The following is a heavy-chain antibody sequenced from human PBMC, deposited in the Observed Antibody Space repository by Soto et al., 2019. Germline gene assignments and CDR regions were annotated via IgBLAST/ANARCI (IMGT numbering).Heavy chain of an antibody. CDR2: ISGSGGYT. V-gene: IGHV3-23*01. CDR3: AKESGKGYYYAMDV. J-gene: IGHJ6*02. D-gene: IGHD2-15*01. CDR1: GFTFSSYA. Sequence: EVQLLESGGGLVQPGGSLRLSCAASGFTFSSYAMSWVRQAPGKGLEWVSAISGSGGYTYYADSVKGRFTISRDNSKNTMYLQMNSLRAEDTGVYYCAKESGKGYYYAMDVWGQGTTVTVSS.